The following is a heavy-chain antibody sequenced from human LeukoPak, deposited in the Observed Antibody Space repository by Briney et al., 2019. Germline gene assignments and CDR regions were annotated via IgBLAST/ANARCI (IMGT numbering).Heavy chain of an antibody. J-gene: IGHJ6*02. D-gene: IGHD2-15*01. CDR2: IYYSGST. Sequence: SQTLSLTCTVSGGSISSGGYYWSWIRQHPGKGLEWIGYIYYSGSTYYNPSLKSRVAISVDTSKNQFSLKLSSVTAADTAVYYCARLPDCSGGSCYSRYYYYGMDVWGQGTTVTVSS. V-gene: IGHV4-31*03. CDR1: GGSISSGGYY. CDR3: ARLPDCSGGSCYSRYYYYGMDV.